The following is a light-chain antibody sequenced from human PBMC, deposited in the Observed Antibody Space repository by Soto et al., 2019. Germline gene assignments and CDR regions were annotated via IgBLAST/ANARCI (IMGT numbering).Light chain of an antibody. CDR1: QSVSSN. J-gene: IGKJ1*01. CDR2: GAS. CDR3: YQYGSTPPT. Sequence: EIVMTQSPATLSVSPGERATLSCRASQSVSSNLAWYQRKPGQAPRLLIYGASTRATGIPDRFSGSGSGTDFTLTISRLEPEDFVVFYCYQYGSTPPTFGQGTKVDIK. V-gene: IGKV3-20*01.